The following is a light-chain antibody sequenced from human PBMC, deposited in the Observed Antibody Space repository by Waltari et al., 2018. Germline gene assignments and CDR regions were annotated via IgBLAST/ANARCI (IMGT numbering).Light chain of an antibody. CDR3: TSYTRKHTWV. J-gene: IGLJ3*02. V-gene: IGLV2-14*03. CDR2: DVT. CDR1: SSDIGGSYY. Sequence: QSALSQPAPVSGSPGQSITISCSGTSSDIGGSYYVPWHQQYPGLAPKLIIYDVTNGPARVSISFAGSKSGYTASLTITGLQAADEAHYYCTSYTRKHTWVFGGGTKVNVL.